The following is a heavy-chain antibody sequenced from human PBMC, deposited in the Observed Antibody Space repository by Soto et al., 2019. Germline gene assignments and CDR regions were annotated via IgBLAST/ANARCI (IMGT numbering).Heavy chain of an antibody. CDR2: INPSGGST. CDR1: GYTFTSYY. V-gene: IGHV1-46*01. J-gene: IGHJ5*02. CDR3: ARVYKYCSSTGCYVFPLDP. Sequence: ASVKVSCKASGYTFTSYYMHWVRQAPGQGLEWMGIINPSGGSTSYAQKFQGRVTMTRDTSTSTVYMELSSLRSEDTAVYYCARVYKYCSSTGCYVFPLDPWGQGTLVTVSS. D-gene: IGHD2-2*01.